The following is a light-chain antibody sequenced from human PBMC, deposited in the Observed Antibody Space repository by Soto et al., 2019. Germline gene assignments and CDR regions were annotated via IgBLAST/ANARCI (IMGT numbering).Light chain of an antibody. V-gene: IGKV3-11*01. J-gene: IGKJ2*01. Sequence: EIVLTQSPATLSLSPGERATLSCRASQSVSSDLAWYQQKPGQAPRLLIYDASNRATGIPARFSGSGSGTDFTLTISSLEPEDFAVYYCQQRYTFGQGTKLEIK. CDR3: QQRYT. CDR1: QSVSSD. CDR2: DAS.